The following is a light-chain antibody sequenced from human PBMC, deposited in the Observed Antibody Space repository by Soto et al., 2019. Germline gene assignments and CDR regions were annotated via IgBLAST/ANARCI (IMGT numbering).Light chain of an antibody. V-gene: IGLV2-8*01. J-gene: IGLJ1*01. CDR3: SSYAGSLYV. CDR2: EVS. CDR1: SSDVGGYNY. Sequence: QSALTQPPSASGSPGQSVTISCTGTSSDVGGYNYVSWYQQHPGKAPKLMIYEVSKRPSGVPDRFSGSKSGNTASLTVAGFQAEDEADYYCSSYAGSLYVFGNGTKVTV.